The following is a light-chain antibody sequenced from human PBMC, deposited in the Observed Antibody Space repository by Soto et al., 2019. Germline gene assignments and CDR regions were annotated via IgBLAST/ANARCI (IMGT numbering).Light chain of an antibody. CDR3: QQRTNWPPWT. V-gene: IGKV3-11*01. CDR2: DAS. CDR1: QSVDVY. J-gene: IGKJ1*01. Sequence: EIVLTQSPATLSLSPGERATLSFTASQSVDVYLAWYQQKPGQAPRLLIYDASNRATGIPARFSGSGSGTDFTLTISSLEPEDFAVYYCQQRTNWPPWTFGQGTKVDIK.